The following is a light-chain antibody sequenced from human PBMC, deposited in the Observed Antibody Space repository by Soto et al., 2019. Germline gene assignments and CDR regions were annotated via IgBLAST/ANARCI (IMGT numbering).Light chain of an antibody. CDR1: QNVSSS. Sequence: EMGLTQSPVTLSLSPGDRATLSCRASQNVSSSLVWYQQKPGQAPRLLIYDASTRATGIPARFSGSGSGTDFTITINSLEPEDFAIYYCQQHNSWQTWTFGQGTKVEIK. V-gene: IGKV3-11*01. CDR2: DAS. CDR3: QQHNSWQTWT. J-gene: IGKJ1*01.